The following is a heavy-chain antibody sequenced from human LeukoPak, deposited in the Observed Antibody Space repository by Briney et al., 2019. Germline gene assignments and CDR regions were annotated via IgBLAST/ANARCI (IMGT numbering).Heavy chain of an antibody. V-gene: IGHV1-69*05. D-gene: IGHD2-2*01. CDR3: ARDYVVPAGYRTHAFDI. J-gene: IGHJ3*02. CDR2: IIPIFGTA. CDR1: GGTFSSYA. Sequence: GASVKASCKASGGTFSSYAISWVRQAPGQGLEWMGGIIPIFGTANYAQKFQGRVTITTDESTSTAYMELSSLRSEDTAVYYCARDYVVPAGYRTHAFDIWGQGTMVTVSS.